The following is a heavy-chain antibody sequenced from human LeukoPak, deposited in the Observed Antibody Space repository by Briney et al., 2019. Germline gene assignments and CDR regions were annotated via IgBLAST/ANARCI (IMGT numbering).Heavy chain of an antibody. D-gene: IGHD2-2*01. CDR1: GFTFSSYA. Sequence: GGSLRLSCSASGFTFSSYAMHWVRQAPGKGLEYVSAISSNGGSTYYADSVKGRFTNSRDNSKNTLYLQMSSLRAEDTAVYYCVKVGYCSSTSCYPEYFQHWGQGTLVTVSS. CDR3: VKVGYCSSTSCYPEYFQH. CDR2: ISSNGGST. V-gene: IGHV3-64D*06. J-gene: IGHJ1*01.